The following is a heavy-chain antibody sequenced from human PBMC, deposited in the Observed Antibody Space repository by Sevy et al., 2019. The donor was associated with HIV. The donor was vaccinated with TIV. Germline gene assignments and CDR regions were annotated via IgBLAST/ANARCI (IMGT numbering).Heavy chain of an antibody. D-gene: IGHD2-15*01. V-gene: IGHV3-15*01. CDR3: TTDLIVVATGGWFDP. CDR2: IKSKTDGGTT. Sequence: LSLTCAASGFTFSNAWMSWVRQAPGKGLEWVGRIKSKTDGGTTDYAAPVKGRFTISRDDSKNTLYLQMNSLKTEDTAVYYCTTDLIVVATGGWFDPWGQGTLVTVSS. CDR1: GFTFSNAW. J-gene: IGHJ5*02.